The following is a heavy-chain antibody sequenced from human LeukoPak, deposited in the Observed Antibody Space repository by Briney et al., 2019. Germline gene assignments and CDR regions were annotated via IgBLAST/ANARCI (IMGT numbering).Heavy chain of an antibody. Sequence: SETLSLTCTVSGGSISSYYWSWIRQPAGKGLEWIGRIYTSGSTNYNPSLKSRVTISVDTSKNQFSLKLSSVTAADTAVYYCASLTGRFLVGATKEGAFDIWGQGTMVTVSS. CDR1: GGSISSYY. D-gene: IGHD1-26*01. J-gene: IGHJ3*02. V-gene: IGHV4-4*07. CDR3: ASLTGRFLVGATKEGAFDI. CDR2: IYTSGST.